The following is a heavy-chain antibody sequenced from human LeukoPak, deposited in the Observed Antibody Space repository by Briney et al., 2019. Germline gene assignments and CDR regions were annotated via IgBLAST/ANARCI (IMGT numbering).Heavy chain of an antibody. V-gene: IGHV3-21*01. D-gene: IGHD6-6*01. CDR1: GFTFSSYS. CDR3: ARESRGAFDI. J-gene: IGHJ3*02. CDR2: ISSSSSYI. Sequence: GGSLRLSCAASGFTFSSYSMNWVRQAPGKGPEWVSSISSSSSYIYYADSVKGRFTISRDNAKNSLYLQMNSLRAEDTAVYYCARESRGAFDIWGQGTMVTVSS.